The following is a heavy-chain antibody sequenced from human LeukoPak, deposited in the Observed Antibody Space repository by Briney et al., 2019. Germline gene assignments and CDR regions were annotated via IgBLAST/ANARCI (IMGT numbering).Heavy chain of an antibody. D-gene: IGHD6-13*01. Sequence: SETLSLTCAVYGGSFSGYYWSWIRQPPGKGLEWIGEINHSGSTDYNPSLKSRVTISVDTSKNQFSLELSSVTAADTAVYYCARGPGYSSSWYQHFQHWGQGTLVTVSS. CDR2: INHSGST. CDR1: GGSFSGYY. CDR3: ARGPGYSSSWYQHFQH. V-gene: IGHV4-34*01. J-gene: IGHJ1*01.